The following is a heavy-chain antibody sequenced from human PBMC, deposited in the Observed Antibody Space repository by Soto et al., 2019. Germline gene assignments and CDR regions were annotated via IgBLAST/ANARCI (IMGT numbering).Heavy chain of an antibody. Sequence: ASVKVSCKASGYTFTGYYMHWVRQAPGQGLEWMGWINPNSGGTNYAQKFQGRVTMTRDTSISTAYMELSRLRSDDTAVYYCARGHYSSGWPTHYYYGMDVWGQGTTVTVSS. J-gene: IGHJ6*02. CDR1: GYTFTGYY. D-gene: IGHD6-19*01. CDR2: INPNSGGT. V-gene: IGHV1-2*02. CDR3: ARGHYSSGWPTHYYYGMDV.